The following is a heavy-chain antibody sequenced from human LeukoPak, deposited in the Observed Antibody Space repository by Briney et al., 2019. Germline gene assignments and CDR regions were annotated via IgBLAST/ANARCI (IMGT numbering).Heavy chain of an antibody. CDR3: ARDGSMIVVDPSDY. D-gene: IGHD3-22*01. Sequence: GGSLRLSCAASGFTVSGNYMSWVRQAPGKGLEWVSVIYSGGSTYYADSVKGRFTISRDNSKNTLYLQMNGLRAEDTAVYYCARDGSMIVVDPSDYWGQGTLVTVSS. CDR2: IYSGGST. CDR1: GFTVSGNY. J-gene: IGHJ4*02. V-gene: IGHV3-53*01.